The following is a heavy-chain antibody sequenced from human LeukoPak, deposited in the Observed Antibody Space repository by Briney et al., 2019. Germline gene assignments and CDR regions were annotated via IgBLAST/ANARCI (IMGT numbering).Heavy chain of an antibody. D-gene: IGHD6-13*01. V-gene: IGHV1-18*01. J-gene: IGHJ5*02. CDR1: GYTFTSYA. CDR2: ISGYNGNT. CDR3: ARGGDSSSWYNWFDP. Sequence: GASVKVSCKASGYTFTSYAISWVRQAPGQGLEWMGWISGYNGNTIYAQKLQGRVTMTTDTSTSTAYMELRSLRSDDTAVYYCARGGDSSSWYNWFDPWGQGTLVTVSS.